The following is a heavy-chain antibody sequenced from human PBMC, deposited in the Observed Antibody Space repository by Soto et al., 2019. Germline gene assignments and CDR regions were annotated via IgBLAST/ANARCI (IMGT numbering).Heavy chain of an antibody. J-gene: IGHJ4*02. V-gene: IGHV3-73*01. D-gene: IGHD5-18*01. CDR1: GFTFSGSA. CDR2: IRSKANSCAT. CDR3: TRHVSANGFDY. Sequence: EVQLEESGGGLVQPGGSLKLSCAASGFTFSGSAMHWVRQASGKGLEWVGRIRSKANSCATAYAESVTGRFTISRDDSKNTAYLQMNSLKTEDTVVYYCTRHVSANGFDYWGQGTLVTVSS.